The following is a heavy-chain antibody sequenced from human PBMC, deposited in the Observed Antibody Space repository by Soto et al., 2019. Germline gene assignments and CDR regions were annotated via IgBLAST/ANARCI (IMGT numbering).Heavy chain of an antibody. J-gene: IGHJ4*02. CDR2: INHSGST. Sequence: PSETLSLTCAVYGGSFSGYYWSWIRQPPGKGLEWIGEINHSGSTNYNPSLKSRVTISVDTSKNQFSLKLSSVTAADTAVYYCARATTNYYDSSGINRNPPTTLYYFDYWGQGTLVTVSS. V-gene: IGHV4-34*01. CDR3: ARATTNYYDSSGINRNPPTTLYYFDY. D-gene: IGHD3-22*01. CDR1: GGSFSGYY.